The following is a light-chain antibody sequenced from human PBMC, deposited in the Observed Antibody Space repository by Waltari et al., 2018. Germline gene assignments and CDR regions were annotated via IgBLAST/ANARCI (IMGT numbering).Light chain of an antibody. Sequence: DIQMTQSPSSLSASVGDRVTITCRASQSIADHLNWYQQKPGKAPKLLIYGASSLQSGVPSRFRGGGAWTDFTLTISSLQTEDSATYYCQQGFSNPRTFGQGTKVEIK. J-gene: IGKJ1*01. CDR2: GAS. CDR3: QQGFSNPRT. CDR1: QSIADH. V-gene: IGKV1-39*01.